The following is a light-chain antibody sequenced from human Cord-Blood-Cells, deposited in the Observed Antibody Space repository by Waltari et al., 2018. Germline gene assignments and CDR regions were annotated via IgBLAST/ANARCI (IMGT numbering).Light chain of an antibody. V-gene: IGKV1-8*01. Sequence: AIRMTQPPSSFSASTGDRVTITCRASQGISSYLAWYQQKPGKAPKLLIYAASTLQSGVPSRFSGSGSGTDFTLTISCLQSEDSATYYCQQYYSYPGTFGQGTKVEIK. J-gene: IGKJ1*01. CDR3: QQYYSYPGT. CDR1: QGISSY. CDR2: AAS.